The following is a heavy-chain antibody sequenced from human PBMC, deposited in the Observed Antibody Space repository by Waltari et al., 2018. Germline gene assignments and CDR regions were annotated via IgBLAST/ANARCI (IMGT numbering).Heavy chain of an antibody. Sequence: QVQLVQSGAEVKKPGASVKVSCRASGYTFTCYDINWVSQATGQGLEWMGWMNPNSGNTDYAQKVHGIVTMTRNTSISTAYMELSSLRSEYTAVYYCARGYPFSFYGSGTYYNVYDYWGQGTLVTVSS. CDR1: GYTFTCYD. CDR2: MNPNSGNT. J-gene: IGHJ4*02. D-gene: IGHD3-10*01. CDR3: ARGYPFSFYGSGTYYNVYDY. V-gene: IGHV1-8*01.